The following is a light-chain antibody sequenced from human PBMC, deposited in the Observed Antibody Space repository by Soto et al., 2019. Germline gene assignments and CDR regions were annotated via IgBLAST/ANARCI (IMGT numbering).Light chain of an antibody. J-gene: IGKJ1*01. CDR1: QSISNW. CDR2: DAS. CDR3: KQSNNYWT. Sequence: DIQMNQSPCTLSASVGDRVTITCRASQSISNWLAWYQQKPGKAPKLLIYDASSLERGVPSRSSGSGYETEFTLSIKNLQADYFETSYYKQSNNYWTFGQGTKLEI. V-gene: IGKV1-5*01.